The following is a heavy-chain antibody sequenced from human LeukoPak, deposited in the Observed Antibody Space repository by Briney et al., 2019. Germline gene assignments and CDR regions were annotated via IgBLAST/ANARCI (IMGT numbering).Heavy chain of an antibody. J-gene: IGHJ5*02. CDR1: GGSFSGYY. D-gene: IGHD6-6*01. Sequence: SETLSLTCAVYGGSFSGYYWSWIRQPPGKGLEWIGKINHSGSTNYKPSLKSRVTISVDTSKNQFSLKLSSVTAADTAVYYCARLYSTSGYNWFDPWGQGTLVTVSS. CDR2: INHSGST. CDR3: ARLYSTSGYNWFDP. V-gene: IGHV4-34*01.